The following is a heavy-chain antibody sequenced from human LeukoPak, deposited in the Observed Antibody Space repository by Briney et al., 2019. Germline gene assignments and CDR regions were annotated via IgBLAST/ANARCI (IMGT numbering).Heavy chain of an antibody. J-gene: IGHJ4*02. CDR1: GYTFTGYY. D-gene: IGHD6-19*01. CDR2: INPNSGGT. CDR3: ARSSSGWYVALDYFDY. V-gene: IGHV1-2*02. Sequence: GASVKVSCKASGYTFTGYYMHWVRQAPGQGLEWMGWINPNSGGTNYAQKLQGRVTMTTDTSTSTAYMELRSLRSDDTAVYYCARSSSGWYVALDYFDYWGQGTLVTVSS.